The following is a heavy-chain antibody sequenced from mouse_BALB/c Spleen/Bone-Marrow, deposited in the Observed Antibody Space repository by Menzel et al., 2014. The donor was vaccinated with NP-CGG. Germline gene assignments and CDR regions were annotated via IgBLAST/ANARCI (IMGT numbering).Heavy chain of an antibody. Sequence: VQLEQSGAELVKPGASVKLSCTASGFSIKDTYMHWVKQRPEQGLEWIGRIDPANGNTKYDPKFQDKATITADTSSNTAYLQLSSLTSEDTAVYYCANYYYGYYFDYWGQGTTLTVSS. V-gene: IGHV14-3*02. J-gene: IGHJ2*01. CDR3: ANYYYGYYFDY. CDR2: IDPANGNT. CDR1: GFSIKDTY. D-gene: IGHD1-1*01.